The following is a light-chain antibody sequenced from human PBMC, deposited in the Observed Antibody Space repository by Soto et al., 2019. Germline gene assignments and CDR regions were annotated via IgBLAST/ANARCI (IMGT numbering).Light chain of an antibody. CDR3: QQAYSLPVT. Sequence: DIQLTQSPSSVSASVGDRVTLTCRASQGISNWLAWYQQKPGKAPKLLISAASTLQGGVPSRFSGSFSGTDVTLTITSLQAEDFATYFCQQAYSLPVTFGQGTKLEIK. V-gene: IGKV1-12*01. CDR1: QGISNW. CDR2: AAS. J-gene: IGKJ2*01.